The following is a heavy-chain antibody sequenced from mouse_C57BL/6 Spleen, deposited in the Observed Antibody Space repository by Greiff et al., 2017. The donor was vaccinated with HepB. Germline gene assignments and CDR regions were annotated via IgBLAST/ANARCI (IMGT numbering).Heavy chain of an antibody. CDR1: GFTFSSYA. CDR2: ISSGGDYI. J-gene: IGHJ4*01. Sequence: EVMLVESGEGLVKPGGSLKLSCAASGFTFSSYAMSWVRQTPEKRLEWVAYISSGGDYIYYADTVKGRFTISRDNARNTLYLQMSSLKSEDTAMYYCTRDWGGYYYAMDYWGQGTSVTVSS. CDR3: TRDWGGYYYAMDY. V-gene: IGHV5-9-1*02.